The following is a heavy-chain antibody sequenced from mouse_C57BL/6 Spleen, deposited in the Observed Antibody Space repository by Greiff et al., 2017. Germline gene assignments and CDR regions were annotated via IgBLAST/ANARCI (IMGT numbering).Heavy chain of an antibody. CDR1: GYTFTSYW. CDR3: ARRDYGSRFDY. D-gene: IGHD1-1*01. J-gene: IGHJ2*01. CDR2: IYPSDSET. V-gene: IGHV1-61*01. Sequence: VQLQQPGAELVRPGSSVKLSCKASGYTFTSYWMDWVKQRPGQGLEWIGNIYPSDSETHYNQKFKDKATLTVDKSSSTAYMQLSSLTSEDSAVYYCARRDYGSRFDYWGQGTTLTVSS.